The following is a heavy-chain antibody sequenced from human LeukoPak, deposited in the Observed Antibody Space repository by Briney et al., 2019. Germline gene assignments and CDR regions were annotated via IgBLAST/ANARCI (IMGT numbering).Heavy chain of an antibody. J-gene: IGHJ4*02. CDR1: GFTFSSYG. CDR2: MSFDGSNK. Sequence: PGGSLRLSCATSGFTFSSYGMHWARQAPGKGLEWVAVMSFDGSNKYYADSVKGRFTISRDNSKNTLYLQMNSLRAEDTAVYYCAKDRGTTFLFDYWGQGTLVTVSS. CDR3: AKDRGTTFLFDY. D-gene: IGHD1-1*01. V-gene: IGHV3-30*18.